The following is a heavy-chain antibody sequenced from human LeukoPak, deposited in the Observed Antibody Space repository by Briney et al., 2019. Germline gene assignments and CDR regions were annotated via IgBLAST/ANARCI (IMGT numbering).Heavy chain of an antibody. CDR3: AKTPYKNWNYPYYFDY. J-gene: IGHJ4*02. CDR2: ISRNSGSI. D-gene: IGHD1-7*01. Sequence: GRSLRLSCAASGFTFDDYAMHWVRQAPGKGLEWVSGISRNSGSIGYADSVKGRFTISRDNAKNSLYLQMNSLRAEDMALYYCAKTPYKNWNYPYYFDYWGQGTLVTVSS. CDR1: GFTFDDYA. V-gene: IGHV3-9*03.